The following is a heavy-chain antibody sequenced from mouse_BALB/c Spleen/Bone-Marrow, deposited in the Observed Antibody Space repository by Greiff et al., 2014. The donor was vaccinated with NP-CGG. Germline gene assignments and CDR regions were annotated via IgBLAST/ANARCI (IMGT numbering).Heavy chain of an antibody. D-gene: IGHD2-3*01. J-gene: IGHJ2*01. CDR3: AREVDGWYYFDY. Sequence: EVMLVESGGGLVKPGGSLKLSCAASGFTLSSYAMSWVRQTPEKRLEWVASISSGGSTYYTDSVKGRFTISRDNARNNLYLQMSSQRSEDTAMYYCAREVDGWYYFDYWGQGTTLTVSS. CDR2: ISSGGST. CDR1: GFTLSSYA. V-gene: IGHV5-6-5*01.